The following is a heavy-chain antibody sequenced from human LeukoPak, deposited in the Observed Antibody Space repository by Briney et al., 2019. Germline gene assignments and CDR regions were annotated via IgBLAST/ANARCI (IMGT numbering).Heavy chain of an antibody. CDR1: GGSISSYY. V-gene: IGHV4-59*01. J-gene: IGHJ5*02. CDR2: IYYSGST. Sequence: SETLPLTCTVSGGSISSYYWSWIRQPPGKGLEWIGYIYYSGSTNYNPSLKSRVTISVDTSKNQFSPKLSSVTAADTAVYYCARDLEYCSGGSCYSNWFDPWGQGTLVTVSS. D-gene: IGHD2-15*01. CDR3: ARDLEYCSGGSCYSNWFDP.